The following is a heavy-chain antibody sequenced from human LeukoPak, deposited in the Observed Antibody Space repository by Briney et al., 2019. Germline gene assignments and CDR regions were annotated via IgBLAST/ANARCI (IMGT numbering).Heavy chain of an antibody. D-gene: IGHD3-10*01. CDR1: RFTFSSYT. J-gene: IGHJ5*02. Sequence: GGSLRLSCTASRFTFSSYTMNWVRQAPGKGLEWVSSISSSSSYMYYADFVKGLFTISRDNAKNSLYLEMNSLRAEDTAVYYCARSTSGKNWFDPWGQGTLVTVSS. CDR3: ARSTSGKNWFDP. V-gene: IGHV3-21*01. CDR2: ISSSSSYM.